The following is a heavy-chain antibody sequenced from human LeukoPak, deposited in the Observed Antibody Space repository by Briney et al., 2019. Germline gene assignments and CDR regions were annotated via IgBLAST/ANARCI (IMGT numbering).Heavy chain of an antibody. V-gene: IGHV3-30*18. J-gene: IGHJ4*02. CDR2: ISYDGSHK. D-gene: IGHD3-16*01. CDR3: AKDLGRLRLGEADY. Sequence: GGSLRLSCAASGFTFSSYGMHWVRQAPGKGLEWVAIISYDGSHKYYADSVKGRFTISRDNSKNTLYLQMNSLRAVDTAVYYCAKDLGRLRLGEADYWGQGTLVTVSS. CDR1: GFTFSSYG.